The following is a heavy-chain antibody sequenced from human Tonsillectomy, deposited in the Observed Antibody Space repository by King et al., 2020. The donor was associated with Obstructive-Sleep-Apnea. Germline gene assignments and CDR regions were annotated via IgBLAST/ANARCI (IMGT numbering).Heavy chain of an antibody. CDR1: GFSLSNVRMG. CDR3: ARMNGSYYYYFDL. Sequence: TLKESGPVLVKPTETLTLTCTVSGFSLSNVRMGVSWIRQPPGKALELLAHIFSNDEKSYSTSLKRRLTITTETPKSQVVLTMTNMDPVDTGTYSCARMNGSYYYYFDLWGRGSLVTVSS. J-gene: IGHJ2*01. V-gene: IGHV2-26*01. D-gene: IGHD3-10*01. CDR2: IFSNDEK.